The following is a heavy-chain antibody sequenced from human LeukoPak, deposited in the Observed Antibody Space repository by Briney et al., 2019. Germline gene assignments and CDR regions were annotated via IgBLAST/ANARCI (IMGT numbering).Heavy chain of an antibody. CDR3: AGHHPRNTVDF. Sequence: PSETLSLTCTVSGGFISRYYWSWIRQPPGKGLEWITYISDIGSINYNPSLKSRVTISLDTSKNQFSLKLSSVTAADTAVYYCAGHHPRNTVDFWGQGTLVTVSS. CDR2: ISDIGSI. J-gene: IGHJ4*02. CDR1: GGFISRYY. V-gene: IGHV4-59*08. D-gene: IGHD2/OR15-2a*01.